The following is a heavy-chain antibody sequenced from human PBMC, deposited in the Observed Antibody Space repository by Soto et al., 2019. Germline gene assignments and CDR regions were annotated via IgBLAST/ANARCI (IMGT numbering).Heavy chain of an antibody. Sequence: SETLSLTCAVSSGSISSSNWWSWVRQPPGKGLEWIGEIYHSGSTNYNPSLKSRVTISVDKSKNQFSLKLSSVTAADTAVYYCAKDLAVAGKRGQGYWGQGTLVTVSS. CDR3: AKDLAVAGKRGQGY. CDR2: IYHSGST. D-gene: IGHD6-19*01. J-gene: IGHJ4*02. CDR1: SGSISSSNW. V-gene: IGHV4-4*02.